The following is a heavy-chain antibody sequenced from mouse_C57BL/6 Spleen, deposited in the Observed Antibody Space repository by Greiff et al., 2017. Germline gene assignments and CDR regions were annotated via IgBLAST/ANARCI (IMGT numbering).Heavy chain of an antibody. CDR2: IHPNSGST. CDR3: ARDYDDYAMDY. CDR1: GYTFTSYW. V-gene: IGHV1-64*01. J-gene: IGHJ4*01. D-gene: IGHD2-4*01. Sequence: QVQLQQPGAELVKPGASVKLSCKASGYTFTSYWMHWVKQRPGQGLEWIGMIHPNSGSTNYNEKFKSKATLTVDQSSSTAYMQLSSLTSEDSAVYYCARDYDDYAMDYWGQGTSVTVSS.